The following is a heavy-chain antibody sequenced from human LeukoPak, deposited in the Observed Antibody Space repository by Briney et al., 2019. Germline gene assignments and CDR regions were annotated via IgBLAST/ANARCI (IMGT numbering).Heavy chain of an antibody. CDR1: GYIFNDYY. V-gene: IGHV3-11*01. CDR2: IDPTGYNT. J-gene: IGHJ4*02. Sequence: PGGSLRLSCGAFGYIFNDYYMTWLRQAPGKAPEWLALIDPTGYNTYYAGSVKGRFTISRDNARNSLYLQMNGLRVEDTAIYYCTTTGGRDGDFWGQGTLVTVSS. CDR3: TTTGGRDGDF. D-gene: IGHD5-24*01.